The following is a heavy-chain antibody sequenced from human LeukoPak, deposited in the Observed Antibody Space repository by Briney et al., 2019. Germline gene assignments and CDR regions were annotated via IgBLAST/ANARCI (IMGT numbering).Heavy chain of an antibody. D-gene: IGHD2-2*01. CDR3: ARDLYCSSTSCYDEHNWFDP. CDR2: IIPIFGTA. J-gene: IGHJ5*02. Sequence: SVKVSCKASGGTFSSYTIGWVRQAPGQGLEWMGGIIPIFGTANYAQKFPGRVTITADESTSTAYMELSSLRSEDTAVYYCARDLYCSSTSCYDEHNWFDPWGQGTLVTVSS. V-gene: IGHV1-69*13. CDR1: GGTFSSYT.